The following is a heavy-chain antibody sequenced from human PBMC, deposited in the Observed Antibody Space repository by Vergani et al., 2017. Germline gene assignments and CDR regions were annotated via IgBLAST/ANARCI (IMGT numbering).Heavy chain of an antibody. V-gene: IGHV4-39*07. J-gene: IGHJ1*01. CDR3: ASTYCTNGVCLEARGGEYFQH. CDR2: IYYSGST. D-gene: IGHD2-8*01. CDR1: GGSISSSSYY. Sequence: LQLQESGPGLVKPSETLSLTCTVSGGSISSSSYYWGWIRQPPGKGLEWIGSIYYSGSTYYNPSLKSRVTISVDTSKNQFSLKLSSVTAADTAVYYCASTYCTNGVCLEARGGEYFQHWGQGTLVTVSS.